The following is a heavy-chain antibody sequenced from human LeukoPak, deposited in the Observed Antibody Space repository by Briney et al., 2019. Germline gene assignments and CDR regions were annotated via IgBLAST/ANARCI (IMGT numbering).Heavy chain of an antibody. CDR3: ARDQVYCTNGVCEADWFDP. J-gene: IGHJ5*02. CDR2: IYTSGST. D-gene: IGHD2-8*01. CDR1: GGSISSYY. V-gene: IGHV4-4*07. Sequence: PSEILSLTCTVSGGSISSYYWSWIRQPAGKGLEWIGRIYTSGSTNYNPSLKSRVTMSVDTSKNQFSLKLSSVTAADTAVYYCARDQVYCTNGVCEADWFDPWGQGTLVTVSS.